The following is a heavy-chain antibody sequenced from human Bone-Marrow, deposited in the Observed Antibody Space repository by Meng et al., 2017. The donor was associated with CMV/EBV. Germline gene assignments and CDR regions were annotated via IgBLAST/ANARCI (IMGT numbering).Heavy chain of an antibody. D-gene: IGHD2-15*01. Sequence: SETLSLTCTVSGGSVSSGSYYWSWIRQPPGKGLKWIGYIYYSGSTNYNPSLKSRVTISVDTSKNQFSLKLSSVTAADTAVYYCARAYLVVGGAFDIWGQGTMVTVSS. V-gene: IGHV4-61*01. CDR3: ARAYLVVGGAFDI. J-gene: IGHJ3*02. CDR1: GGSVSSGSYY. CDR2: IYYSGST.